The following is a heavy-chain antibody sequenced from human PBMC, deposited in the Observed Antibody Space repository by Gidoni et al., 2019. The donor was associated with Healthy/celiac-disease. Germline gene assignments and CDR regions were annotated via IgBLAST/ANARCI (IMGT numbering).Heavy chain of an antibody. J-gene: IGHJ5*02. D-gene: IGHD4-17*01. CDR3: ARIPLGDYVAFDP. CDR2: ISSSSSTI. Sequence: EVQLVASGGGLVQPGGSLRLSCAASGFTCSSYSMNWVRQAPGKGLEWVAYISSSSSTIYYADSVKGRFTISRDNAKNSLYLQMNSLRAEDTAVYYCARIPLGDYVAFDPWGQGTLVTVSS. CDR1: GFTCSSYS. V-gene: IGHV3-48*01.